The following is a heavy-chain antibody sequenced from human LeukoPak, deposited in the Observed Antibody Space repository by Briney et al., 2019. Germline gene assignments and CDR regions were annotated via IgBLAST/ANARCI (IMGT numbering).Heavy chain of an antibody. V-gene: IGHV4-59*01. CDR3: ARDLTYYYDSSGYSPAPLEFDP. J-gene: IGHJ5*02. CDR2: IYYSGST. CDR1: GGSISSYY. D-gene: IGHD3-22*01. Sequence: SETLSLTCTVSGGSISSYYWSWIRQPPGKGLEWTGYIYYSGSTNYNPSLKSRVTISVDTSKNQFSLKLSSVTAADTAVYYCARDLTYYYDSSGYSPAPLEFDPWGQGTLVTVSS.